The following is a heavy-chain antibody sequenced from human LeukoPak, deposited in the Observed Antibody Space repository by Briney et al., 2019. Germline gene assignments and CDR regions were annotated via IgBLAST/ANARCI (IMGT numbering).Heavy chain of an antibody. J-gene: IGHJ4*02. CDR1: GFTFSSYG. D-gene: IGHD3-22*01. CDR2: IWYDGSNK. V-gene: IGHV3-33*01. Sequence: GRSLRLSCAASGFTFSSYGMHWVRQAPGKGLEWVAVIWYDGSNKYYADSVKGRFTISRDNSKNTLYLQMNSLRAEDTAVYYCAREVSDYYDSREQYYFDYWSQGTLVTVSS. CDR3: AREVSDYYDSREQYYFDY.